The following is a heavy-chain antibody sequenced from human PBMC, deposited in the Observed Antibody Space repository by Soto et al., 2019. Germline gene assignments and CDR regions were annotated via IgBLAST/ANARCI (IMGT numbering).Heavy chain of an antibody. CDR1: GGSISSGGYY. V-gene: IGHV4-31*03. CDR3: ARSRAYIAAGTTTISYYYYYYMDV. Sequence: QVQLQESGPGLVKPSQTLSLTCTVSGGSISSGGYYWSWIRQHPGKGLEWIGYIYYSGSTYYNPSLKSRVTISVDTSKNQFTLKLSSVTAAHTVVYYCARSRAYIAAGTTTISYYYYYYMDVWGKGTTVTVSS. D-gene: IGHD6-13*01. CDR2: IYYSGST. J-gene: IGHJ6*03.